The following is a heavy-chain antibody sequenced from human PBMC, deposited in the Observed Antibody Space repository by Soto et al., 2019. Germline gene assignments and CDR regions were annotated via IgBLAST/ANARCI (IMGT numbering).Heavy chain of an antibody. CDR3: VRGETKAHFDS. Sequence: ASETLSLTFTVSGDSIKHYYWNWIRQPPGKGLEWIVYIYYSGATNYNPSLRSRVTMSKNQFSLKLSSVTAADTAVYYCVRGETKAHFDSWGQGIQVTVSS. D-gene: IGHD3-16*01. CDR2: IYYSGAT. CDR1: GDSIKHYY. J-gene: IGHJ4*02. V-gene: IGHV4-59*01.